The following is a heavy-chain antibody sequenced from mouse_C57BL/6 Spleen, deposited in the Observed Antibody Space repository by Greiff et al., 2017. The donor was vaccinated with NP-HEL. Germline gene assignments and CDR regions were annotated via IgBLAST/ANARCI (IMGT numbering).Heavy chain of an antibody. CDR2: ISSGGSYT. Sequence: EVQLVESGGDLVKPGGSLKLSCAASGFTFSSYGMSWVRQTPDKRLEWVATISSGGSYTYYPDSVKGRFTISRDNAKNTLYLQMSSLKSEDTAMYYCASHDWDAYSWFAYWGQGTLVTVSA. V-gene: IGHV5-6*01. D-gene: IGHD4-1*01. CDR1: GFTFSSYG. J-gene: IGHJ3*01. CDR3: ASHDWDAYSWFAY.